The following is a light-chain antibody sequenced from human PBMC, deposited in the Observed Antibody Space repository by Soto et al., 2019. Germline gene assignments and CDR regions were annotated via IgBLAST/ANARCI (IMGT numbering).Light chain of an antibody. CDR1: SSDVGAFNY. CDR2: DVS. CDR3: ASYTTISTYV. Sequence: QSVLTQPASVSGSPGQSIAISCTGTSSDVGAFNYVSWYQQHPGKAPKFMIFDVSSRPSGVSDRFSGSKSGNTASLTISGLQTEVEADYYCASYTTISTYVFGTGTKVTVL. J-gene: IGLJ1*01. V-gene: IGLV2-14*03.